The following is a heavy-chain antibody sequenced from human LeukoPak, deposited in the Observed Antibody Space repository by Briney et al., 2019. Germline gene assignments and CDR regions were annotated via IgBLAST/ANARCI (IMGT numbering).Heavy chain of an antibody. CDR3: ASSYDFWSGYDY. V-gene: IGHV1-69*13. J-gene: IGHJ4*02. D-gene: IGHD3-3*01. Sequence: SVKVSCKASGGTFSSYAISWVRQAPGQGLEWMGGIVPIFGTANYAQKFQGRVTITADESTSTAYMELSSLRSEDTAVYYCASSYDFWSGYDYWGQGTLVTVSS. CDR2: IVPIFGTA. CDR1: GGTFSSYA.